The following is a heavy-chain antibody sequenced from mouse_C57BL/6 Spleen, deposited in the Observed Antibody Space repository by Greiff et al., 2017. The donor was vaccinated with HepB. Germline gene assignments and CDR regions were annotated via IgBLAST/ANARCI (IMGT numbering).Heavy chain of an antibody. CDR3: ARGRLLWYFDV. J-gene: IGHJ1*03. D-gene: IGHD1-1*01. V-gene: IGHV1-76*01. Sequence: QVQLQQSGAELVRPGASVKLSCKASGYTFTDYYINWVKQRPGQGLEWIARIYPGSGNTYYNEKFKGKATLTAEKSSSTAYMQLSSLTSEDSAVYFCARGRLLWYFDVWGTGTTVTVSS. CDR1: GYTFTDYY. CDR2: IYPGSGNT.